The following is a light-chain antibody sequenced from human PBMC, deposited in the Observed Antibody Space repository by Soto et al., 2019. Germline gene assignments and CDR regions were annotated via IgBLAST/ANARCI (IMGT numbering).Light chain of an antibody. CDR1: PLAVGVSNY. CDR3: SSYTSSKTLEV. CDR2: EGI. Sequence: QSAPGPPAPVPGSAGQSTNISCTGTPLAVGVSNYASCYQHHPHRAPQLLIYEGIYRPSGVSNRFSGSKSGDMASPTISGLQAEDEADDYCSSYTSSKTLEVFGFGTQVTGL. V-gene: IGLV2-14*01. J-gene: IGLJ1*01.